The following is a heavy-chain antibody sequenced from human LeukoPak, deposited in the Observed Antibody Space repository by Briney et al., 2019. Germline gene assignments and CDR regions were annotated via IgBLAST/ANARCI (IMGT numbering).Heavy chain of an antibody. Sequence: GGSLRLSCAASGFTFNIYNMNWVRQAPGKALEWVSSITSSSTYTYYADSVKGRYTISRDNAKNSLYLQMNGPRAEDTAVYYCARDPYSGDYGPYYYYYMDVWGKGTTVTISS. CDR3: ARDPYSGDYGPYYYYYMDV. CDR2: ITSSSTYT. CDR1: GFTFNIYN. V-gene: IGHV3-21*01. J-gene: IGHJ6*03. D-gene: IGHD1-26*01.